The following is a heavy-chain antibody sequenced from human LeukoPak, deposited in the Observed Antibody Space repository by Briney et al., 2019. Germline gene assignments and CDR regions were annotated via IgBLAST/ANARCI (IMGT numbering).Heavy chain of an antibody. V-gene: IGHV3-23*01. CDR3: AIDLVVAATLHY. D-gene: IGHD2-15*01. Sequence: GGSLRLSCAASGFTFSSYGMSWVRQAPGKGLEWVSAISGSGGSTYYADSVEGRFTISRDNSKNTLYLQMNSLRAEDTAVYYCAIDLVVAATLHYWGQGTLVTVSS. CDR2: ISGSGGST. CDR1: GFTFSSYG. J-gene: IGHJ4*02.